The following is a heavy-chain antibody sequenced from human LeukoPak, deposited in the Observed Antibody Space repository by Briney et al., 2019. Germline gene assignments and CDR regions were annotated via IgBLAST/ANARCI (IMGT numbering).Heavy chain of an antibody. Sequence: GGSLRLSCAASGFTVSSNYMSWVRQAPGKGLEWASVIYSGGSTYYADSVKGRFTISRDNSKNTLYLQMNSLRAEDTAVYYCARDLYYYDSSGKKLDYWGQGTLVTVSS. CDR3: ARDLYYYDSSGKKLDY. D-gene: IGHD3-22*01. CDR2: IYSGGST. V-gene: IGHV3-66*01. CDR1: GFTVSSNY. J-gene: IGHJ4*02.